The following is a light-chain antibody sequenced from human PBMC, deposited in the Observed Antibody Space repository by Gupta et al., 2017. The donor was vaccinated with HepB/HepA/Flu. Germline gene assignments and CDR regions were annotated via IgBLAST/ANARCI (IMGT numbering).Light chain of an antibody. CDR3: PQYDKLQHT. J-gene: IGKJ4*01. CDR1: HDSNNH. Sequence: PLTPSPSSLSASVGARVTITCQATHDSNNHLKWYQQKPGKAPKFLIDDAFNLETGGPSRCSGSKSGTEWTLTISRREPEDIETYDCPQYDKLQHTFGRGTMLEI. CDR2: DAF. V-gene: IGKV1-33*01.